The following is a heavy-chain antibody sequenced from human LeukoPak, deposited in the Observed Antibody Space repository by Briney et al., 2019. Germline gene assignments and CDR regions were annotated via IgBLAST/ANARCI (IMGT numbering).Heavy chain of an antibody. Sequence: PGGSLRLSCAASGFTFSSYAMSWVRQAPGKGLEWASGIDSGGSTYYASSVKGRFTISRDNSKNTVYLQMNSLRAEDTAVYYCARGGPCGGDCYYYNGMDVWGQGTTVTVSS. CDR1: GFTFSSYA. J-gene: IGHJ6*02. CDR2: IDSGGST. V-gene: IGHV3-23*01. D-gene: IGHD2-21*02. CDR3: ARGGPCGGDCYYYNGMDV.